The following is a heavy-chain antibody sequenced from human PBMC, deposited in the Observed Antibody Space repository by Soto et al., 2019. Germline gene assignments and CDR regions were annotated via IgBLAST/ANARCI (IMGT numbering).Heavy chain of an antibody. J-gene: IGHJ5*02. CDR2: IYWDDDK. CDR3: AHRRNVAGAATEWLDP. V-gene: IGHV2-5*02. D-gene: IGHD6-13*01. Sequence: QITLKESGPTLVKPTQTLTLTCTFSGFSLSTRGVGVGWIRQPPGKALEWLGFIYWDDDKRYSPSLKSRLIITKDTSKNQVVLTMTNMDPVDTATYYCAHRRNVAGAATEWLDPWGQGTLVTVSS. CDR1: GFSLSTRGVG.